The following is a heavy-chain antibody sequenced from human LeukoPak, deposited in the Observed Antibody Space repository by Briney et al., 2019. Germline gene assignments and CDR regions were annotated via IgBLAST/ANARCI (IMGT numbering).Heavy chain of an antibody. V-gene: IGHV3-74*01. CDR1: GFTFSSSW. D-gene: IGHD3-22*01. CDR3: ARAMISGSDY. CDR2: INPDGSTT. J-gene: IGHJ4*02. Sequence: GGSLRLSCAASGFTFSSSWMHWVRQAPGKGLVWVSRINPDGSTTTYADSVGGRFTISRDNAKNTLYLQMSSLRAEDTAVHYCARAMISGSDYWGQGTLVIVSS.